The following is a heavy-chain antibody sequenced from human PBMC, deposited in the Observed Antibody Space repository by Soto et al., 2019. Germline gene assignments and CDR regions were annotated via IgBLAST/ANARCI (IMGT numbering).Heavy chain of an antibody. CDR2: IIPIFGTA. CDR3: ARVAAAGPWFDP. J-gene: IGHJ5*02. V-gene: IGHV1-69*13. CDR1: GGTFSSYA. D-gene: IGHD6-13*01. Sequence: SVKVSCKASGGTFSSYAISWVRQAPGQGLEWMGGIIPIFGTANYAQKFQGRVTITADESTSTAYMELSSLRSEDTAVYYCARVAAAGPWFDPWGQGTLVTVSS.